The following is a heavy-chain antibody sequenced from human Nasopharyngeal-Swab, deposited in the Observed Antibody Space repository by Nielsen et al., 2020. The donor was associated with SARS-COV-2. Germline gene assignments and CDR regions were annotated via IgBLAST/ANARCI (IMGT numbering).Heavy chain of an antibody. CDR2: TRHSGSG. V-gene: IGHV4-34*01. CDR3: ASLPYSSSWYDYYYGMDV. Sequence: WIRQPPGKGLEWIGETRHSGSGNYKPSLNSRVSMSVDASKNQFSLKLSSVTAADTAVYYCASLPYSSSWYDYYYGMDVWGQGTTVTVSS. J-gene: IGHJ6*02. D-gene: IGHD6-13*01.